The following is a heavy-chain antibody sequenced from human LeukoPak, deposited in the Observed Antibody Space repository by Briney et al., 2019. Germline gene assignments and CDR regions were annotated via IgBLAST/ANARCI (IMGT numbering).Heavy chain of an antibody. CDR3: ARGTVRGVIITESYNWFDP. J-gene: IGHJ5*02. D-gene: IGHD3-10*01. CDR1: GGSISSSSYY. V-gene: IGHV4-39*07. CDR2: IYYSGST. Sequence: SETLSLTCTVSGGSISSSSYYWGWLRQPPGKGLEWLGSIYYSGSTYYNPSLKSRVTISVDTSKNQFSLKLSSVTAADTAVYYCARGTVRGVIITESYNWFDPWGQGTLVTVSS.